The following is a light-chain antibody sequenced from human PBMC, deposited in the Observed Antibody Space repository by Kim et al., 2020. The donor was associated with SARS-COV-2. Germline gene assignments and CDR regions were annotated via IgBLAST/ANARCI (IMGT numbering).Light chain of an antibody. CDR2: GAS. CDR3: QQYNNWPPLT. V-gene: IGKV3-15*01. Sequence: EIVMTQSPATLSVSPGESATLSCRASQSVGRNLAWYQQKPGQAPRLVIYGASTRAIGVPARFSGSGYGTEFTLTISSLQSEDFAVYYCQQYNNWPPLTFGPGTRVDIK. CDR1: QSVGRN. J-gene: IGKJ3*01.